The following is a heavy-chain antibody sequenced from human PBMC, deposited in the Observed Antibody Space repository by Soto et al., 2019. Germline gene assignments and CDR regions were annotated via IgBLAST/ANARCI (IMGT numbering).Heavy chain of an antibody. V-gene: IGHV4-59*01. CDR3: ARTTAVPNTLRSRYFFDY. CDR2: VYYSGTT. CDR1: GGSISSYY. Sequence: LTCTVSGGSISSYYWSWIRQPPGKGLEWIGYVYYSGTTNYNPSLKSRVTISVDLSKNQFSLRLSSVTTADTALYYCARTTAVPNTLRSRYFFDYWGQGTLVTVSS. J-gene: IGHJ4*02. D-gene: IGHD4-17*01.